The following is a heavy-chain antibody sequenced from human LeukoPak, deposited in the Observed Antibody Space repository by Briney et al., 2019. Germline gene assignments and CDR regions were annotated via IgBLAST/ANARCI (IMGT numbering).Heavy chain of an antibody. D-gene: IGHD5-18*01. V-gene: IGHV4-59*01. CDR2: IYYSGST. CDR3: ARYWGVQLWPHWYFDL. J-gene: IGHJ2*01. CDR1: GGSLSSYY. Sequence: SSETLYLTCTVSGGSLSSYYWSWFRQTPGKGPEWIGYIYYSGSTKYNPSLRSRVTISVDRSKNQFSLKLNSVTAADTAVYYCARYWGVQLWPHWYFDLWGRGSLVTVSS.